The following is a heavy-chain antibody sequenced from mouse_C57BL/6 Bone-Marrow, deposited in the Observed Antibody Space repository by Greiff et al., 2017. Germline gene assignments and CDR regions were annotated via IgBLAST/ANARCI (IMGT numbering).Heavy chain of an antibody. V-gene: IGHV14-4*01. CDR2: IDPENGDT. Sequence: VQLKESGAELVRPGASVKLSCTASGFNIKDDYMHWVKQRPEQGLEWIGWIDPENGDTEYASKFQGKATITADTSSNPAYLQLSSLTSEDTAVYYCTTGLPAWFAYWGQGTLVTVSA. CDR3: TTGLPAWFAY. CDR1: GFNIKDDY. J-gene: IGHJ3*01.